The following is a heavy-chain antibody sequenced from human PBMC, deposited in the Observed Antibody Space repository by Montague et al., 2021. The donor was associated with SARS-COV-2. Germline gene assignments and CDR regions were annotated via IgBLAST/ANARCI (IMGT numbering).Heavy chain of an antibody. CDR1: GGSISSSSYY. J-gene: IGHJ6*01. D-gene: IGHD3-22*01. V-gene: IGHV4-39*07. CDR2: IYYTGST. CDR3: ARGTRIAMLVVVTRYGLDV. Sequence: SETLSLTCTVSGGSISSSSYYWGWIRQPPGKGLEWIGSIYYTGSTYYNPSLKSRVTISVDTSKNQFSLKLSSVTAADTAVYYCARGTRIAMLVVVTRYGLDVGGQGTTVTVSS.